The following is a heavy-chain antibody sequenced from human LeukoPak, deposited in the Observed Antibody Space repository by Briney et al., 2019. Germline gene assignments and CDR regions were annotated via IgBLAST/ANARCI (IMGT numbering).Heavy chain of an antibody. J-gene: IGHJ4*02. Sequence: GSLRLSCAASGFTFSDYYMSWIRQAPGKGLEGVSYISSSGSTKYYADSVKGRFTISRDNAKNSLYLQMNSLRAEDTAVYYCARDSTYYDHTYWGQGTLVTVSS. CDR1: GFTFSDYY. CDR3: ARDSTYYDHTY. CDR2: ISSSGSTK. V-gene: IGHV3-11*01. D-gene: IGHD3-22*01.